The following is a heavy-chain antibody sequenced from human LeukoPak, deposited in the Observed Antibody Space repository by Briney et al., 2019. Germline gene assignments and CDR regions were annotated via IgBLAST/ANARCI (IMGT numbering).Heavy chain of an antibody. CDR3: AREHRGAGATVGY. D-gene: IGHD1-26*01. CDR2: IESDGSTK. Sequence: GGSLRLSCAASGFTFSSHWMHWVRQAPGKGLVWVSRIESDGSTKMYADSVRGRFTISRDNAKNTLYLQMNSLRAEDTAVYYCAREHRGAGATVGYWGQGILVTVSS. J-gene: IGHJ4*02. V-gene: IGHV3-74*03. CDR1: GFTFSSHW.